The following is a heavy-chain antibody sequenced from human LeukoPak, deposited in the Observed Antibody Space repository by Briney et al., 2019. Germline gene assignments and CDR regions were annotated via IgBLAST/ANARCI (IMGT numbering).Heavy chain of an antibody. CDR1: GFSFSYHG. D-gene: IGHD3-22*01. V-gene: IGHV3-21*01. CDR2: INSRSSYV. J-gene: IGHJ6*04. Sequence: PGGSLRLSCVASGFSFSYHGMNWVRQAPGKGLEWVSSINSRSSYVYYADSVKGRFTISRDNAKNSLYLQMNSLRAEDTAVYYCARGPTMKMDVWGKGTTVTVSS. CDR3: ARGPTMKMDV.